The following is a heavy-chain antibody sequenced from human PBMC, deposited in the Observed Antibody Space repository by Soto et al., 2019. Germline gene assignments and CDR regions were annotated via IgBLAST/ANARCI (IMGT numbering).Heavy chain of an antibody. Sequence: SETLSLTCTVSGGSISSGDYYWSWIRQPPGKGLEWIGYIYYSGSTYYNPSLKSRVTISVDTSKNQFSLKLSSVTAADTAVYYFSIGQYCSSTSCYPPAYGMDVWGQGTTVTVSS. D-gene: IGHD2-2*01. V-gene: IGHV4-30-4*01. CDR3: SIGQYCSSTSCYPPAYGMDV. J-gene: IGHJ6*02. CDR1: GGSISSGDYY. CDR2: IYYSGST.